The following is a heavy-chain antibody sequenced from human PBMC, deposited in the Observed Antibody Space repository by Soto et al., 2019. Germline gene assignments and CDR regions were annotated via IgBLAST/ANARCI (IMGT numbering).Heavy chain of an antibody. J-gene: IGHJ6*02. CDR1: EFTFSSYW. Sequence: GGSLRLSXAASEFTFSSYWMSWVRQAPGKGLEWVAKIKPDGSEKYYVDSVKGRFTISRDNSKNSLYLQMDSLRAEDTAVYYCARLDPTLVHYGMDVWGQGTTVTVS. CDR2: IKPDGSEK. V-gene: IGHV3-7*01. D-gene: IGHD5-18*01. CDR3: ARLDPTLVHYGMDV.